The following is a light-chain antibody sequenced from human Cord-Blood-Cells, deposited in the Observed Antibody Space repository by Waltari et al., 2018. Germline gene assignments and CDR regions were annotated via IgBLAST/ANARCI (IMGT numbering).Light chain of an antibody. Sequence: QSALTQPASVSGSPGQSITISCTGTSSDVGGYNYVSWYQQHPGKAPKLMIYDDSNRPSGVSNRFSGSTSGYTASLTISGLQAEDEADYYCSSYTSSSTVVFGGGTKLTVL. CDR2: DDS. CDR1: SSDVGGYNY. J-gene: IGLJ2*01. V-gene: IGLV2-14*01. CDR3: SSYTSSSTVV.